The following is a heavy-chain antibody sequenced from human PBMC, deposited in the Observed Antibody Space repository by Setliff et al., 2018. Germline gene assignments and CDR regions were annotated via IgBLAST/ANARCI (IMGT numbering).Heavy chain of an antibody. CDR1: GFTFDDYV. CDR2: INRNGGRK. CDR3: ARAHRYFSDTSGYFYDQGRSAFDV. V-gene: IGHV3-20*04. Sequence: PGESLKISCAASGFTFDDYVMSWVRQAPGKGLEWVSDINRNGGRKGYADPVKGRFTISRDNAKNSLYLQMNSLGAEDTALYYCARAHRYFSDTSGYFYDQGRSAFDVWGQGTMVTVSS. D-gene: IGHD3-22*01. J-gene: IGHJ3*01.